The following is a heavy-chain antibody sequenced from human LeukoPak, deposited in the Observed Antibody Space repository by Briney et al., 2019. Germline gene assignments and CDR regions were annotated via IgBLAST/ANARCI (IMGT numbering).Heavy chain of an antibody. CDR3: AKTGSGSSPHRTNDY. Sequence: GGSLRLACAASGFRFSSYAMSWVRQAPGKGLEWVSAISGSGGSTYYADSVKGRFTISRDNSKNTLYLQMNSLRAEDTAVYYCAKTGSGSSPHRTNDYWGQGTLVTVSS. V-gene: IGHV3-23*01. D-gene: IGHD1-26*01. CDR1: GFRFSSYA. J-gene: IGHJ4*02. CDR2: ISGSGGST.